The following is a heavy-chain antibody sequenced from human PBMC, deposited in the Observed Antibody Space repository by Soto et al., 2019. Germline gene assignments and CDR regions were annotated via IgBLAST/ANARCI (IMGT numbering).Heavy chain of an antibody. D-gene: IGHD3-16*01. CDR3: ALPPKQQVGGGFGCDI. V-gene: IGHV5-51*01. CDR2: IYPDDSDT. J-gene: IGHJ3*02. Sequence: EVQLVQSGAEAKKSGESLKISCKAAGYSFKSYWIGWVRQMPGKGLEWMGIIYPDDSDTRYSPPFQGQVNISADKSIATAYLQWSSLRASDTAIYYCALPPKQQVGGGFGCDIWGQGTMVTVSS. CDR1: GYSFKSYW.